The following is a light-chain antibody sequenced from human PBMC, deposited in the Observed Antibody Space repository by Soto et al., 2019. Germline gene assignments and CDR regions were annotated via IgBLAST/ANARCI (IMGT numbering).Light chain of an antibody. CDR2: DVS. J-gene: IGLJ2*01. CDR3: TSYTRSTTLV. CDR1: SSDIGGYNY. Sequence: QAASVSGSPGQSITISCTGTSSDIGGYNYVSWYQQHPGTAPKLMIYDVSNRPSGVSNRFSGSKSGNTASLTISGLQAEDEADYYCTSYTRSTTLVFGGGTKLTVL. V-gene: IGLV2-14*03.